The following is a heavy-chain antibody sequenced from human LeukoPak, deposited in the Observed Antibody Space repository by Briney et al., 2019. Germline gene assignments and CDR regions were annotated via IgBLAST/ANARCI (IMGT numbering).Heavy chain of an antibody. CDR3: ATTPTYDILTGYYIDY. J-gene: IGHJ4*02. Sequence: PGGSLRLSCAASGFTFSSYWMHWVRQAPGKGLVWVSRINSDGSSTRYADSVKGRFTISRDNAKNTLYLQMNSLRAEDTAVYYCATTPTYDILTGYYIDYWGQGTLVTVSS. D-gene: IGHD3-9*01. CDR1: GFTFSSYW. V-gene: IGHV3-74*01. CDR2: INSDGSST.